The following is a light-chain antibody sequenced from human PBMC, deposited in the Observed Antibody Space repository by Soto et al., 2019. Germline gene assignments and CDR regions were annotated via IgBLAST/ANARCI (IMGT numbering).Light chain of an antibody. Sequence: IQMPQHPSSLSSSVGDRVTITCQASHDINNYLNWYQQKPGKAPKLLIYDASNLETGVPSRFSGSGFGTEFTLTISSLQPDDFATYYCQQYTSYRAFGQGSKVDIK. J-gene: IGKJ1*01. CDR2: DAS. CDR3: QQYTSYRA. CDR1: HDINNY. V-gene: IGKV1-33*01.